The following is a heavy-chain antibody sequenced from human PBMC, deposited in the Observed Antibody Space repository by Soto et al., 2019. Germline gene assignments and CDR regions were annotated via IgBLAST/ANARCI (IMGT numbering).Heavy chain of an antibody. Sequence: GGSLRLSCAASGFTFSSYSMNWVRQAPGKGLEWVSYISSSSSTIYYADSVKGRFTISRDNAKNSLYLQMNSLRDEDTAVYYCAREWQWLVRRHYYYYGMDVWGQGTTVTVSS. CDR2: ISSSSSTI. CDR3: AREWQWLVRRHYYYYGMDV. J-gene: IGHJ6*02. D-gene: IGHD6-19*01. CDR1: GFTFSSYS. V-gene: IGHV3-48*02.